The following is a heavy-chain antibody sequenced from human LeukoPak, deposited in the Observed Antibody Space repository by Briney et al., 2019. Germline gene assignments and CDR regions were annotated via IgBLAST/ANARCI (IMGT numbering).Heavy chain of an antibody. Sequence: SETLSLTCTVSGDSINKNYWSWIRQSPGKRLEWIGYIYYIGSTNYNPSLASRITISLDTSKSQFSLTLNSVSAADTAIYFCARVNTGKVTLDYWGQGILVTVSS. V-gene: IGHV4-59*01. J-gene: IGHJ4*02. D-gene: IGHD1-14*01. CDR2: IYYIGST. CDR3: ARVNTGKVTLDY. CDR1: GDSINKNY.